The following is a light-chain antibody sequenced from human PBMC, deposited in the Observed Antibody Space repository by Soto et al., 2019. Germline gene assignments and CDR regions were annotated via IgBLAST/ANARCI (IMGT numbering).Light chain of an antibody. CDR1: QGISTW. Sequence: DIQMTQSPSSVSASVGDRVTITCRASQGISTWLAWYQHKPGKVPKLLIYAASRLQSGVPSRFSGSGSGTDFPLTISSLQPDDFATYYCLSADTFPRSFGPGTKVEIK. CDR2: AAS. J-gene: IGKJ3*01. V-gene: IGKV1-12*01. CDR3: LSADTFPRS.